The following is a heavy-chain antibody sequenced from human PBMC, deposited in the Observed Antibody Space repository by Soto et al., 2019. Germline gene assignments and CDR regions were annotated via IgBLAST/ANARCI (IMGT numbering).Heavy chain of an antibody. V-gene: IGHV3-30*04. D-gene: IGHD3-3*01. J-gene: IGHJ4*02. CDR2: ISYDGRNK. CDR1: GFTFSSYA. CDR3: AREIERLLGY. Sequence: QVQLVESGGGVVQPGRSLRLSCAASGFTFSSYAMHWVRQAPGKGLEWVAVISYDGRNKYYEDSVKGRFTISRDNSKNTLYLQMNSLRAEDTAVYYCAREIERLLGYWGQGTLVTVSS.